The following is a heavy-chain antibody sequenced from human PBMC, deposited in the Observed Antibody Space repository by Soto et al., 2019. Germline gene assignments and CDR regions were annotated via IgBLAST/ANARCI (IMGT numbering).Heavy chain of an antibody. D-gene: IGHD2-15*01. J-gene: IGHJ4*02. V-gene: IGHV3-53*02. Sequence: EVQLVETGGGLIQPGGSLRLSCAASGFTVSSNYMSWVRQAPGKGLEWVSVIYSGGSTYYADSVKGRFIISRDNSKNTLYLQMNSLRAEDTAVYYCARVAGYCSGGSCYGSYFDYWGQGTLVTVSS. CDR2: IYSGGST. CDR3: ARVAGYCSGGSCYGSYFDY. CDR1: GFTVSSNY.